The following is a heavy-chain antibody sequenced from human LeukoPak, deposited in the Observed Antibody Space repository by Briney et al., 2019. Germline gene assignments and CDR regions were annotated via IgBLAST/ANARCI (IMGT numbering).Heavy chain of an antibody. J-gene: IGHJ4*02. Sequence: SETLSLTCTVSGGSISSYYWSWIRQPPGKGLEWIGYIYYSGSTNYNPSLKSRVTISVDTSKNQFSLKLSSVTAADTAVYYCARVTVTGPYYFDYWGQGTLVTVSS. D-gene: IGHD4-17*01. CDR2: IYYSGST. CDR3: ARVTVTGPYYFDY. CDR1: GGSISSYY. V-gene: IGHV4-59*12.